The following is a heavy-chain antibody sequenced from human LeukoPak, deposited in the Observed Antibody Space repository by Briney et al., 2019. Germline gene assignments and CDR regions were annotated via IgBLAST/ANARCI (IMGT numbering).Heavy chain of an antibody. J-gene: IGHJ4*02. V-gene: IGHV4-59*01. D-gene: IGHD3-22*01. CDR1: GASIRRYY. CDR3: ARDSRSYDSSGYYFFDF. Sequence: PSDTLSLTCTVSGASIRRYYWNWLRQPPGKGLEWIGYINYSGSTNSHPSLKSRATISMDTSKHHFSLKLSSVTAADTAVYYCARDSRSYDSSGYYFFDFWGQGTLVTVSS. CDR2: INYSGST.